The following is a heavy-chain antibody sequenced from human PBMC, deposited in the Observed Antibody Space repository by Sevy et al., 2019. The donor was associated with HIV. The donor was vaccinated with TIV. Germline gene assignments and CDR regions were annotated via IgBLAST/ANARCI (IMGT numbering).Heavy chain of an antibody. CDR3: ATTKDYYEGSGYPFDD. Sequence: ASVKVSCKVSGSALTELAMHWVRQAPGKGLEWMATFDPEDGETFYAQKFQGRVTMTEDTSTDTAYLELVSLGSEDTAVYYCATTKDYYEGSGYPFDDWGQGTLVTVSS. CDR2: FDPEDGET. V-gene: IGHV1-24*01. D-gene: IGHD3-22*01. CDR1: GSALTELA. J-gene: IGHJ4*02.